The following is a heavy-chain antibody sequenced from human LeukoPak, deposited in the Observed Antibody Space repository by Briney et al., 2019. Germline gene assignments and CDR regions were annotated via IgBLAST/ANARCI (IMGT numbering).Heavy chain of an antibody. D-gene: IGHD3-3*01. CDR1: GFSFNKYA. CDR2: ISDSASST. CDR3: AKGVEWLLAKIDY. J-gene: IGHJ4*02. V-gene: IGHV3-23*01. Sequence: GGSLRLSCAASGFSFNKYAVSWVRQAPGKGLEWVSLISDSASSTYFADSVKGRFTISRDNAKNTLYLQMNSLRAEDTAVYYCAKGVEWLLAKIDYWGLGTLVTVSS.